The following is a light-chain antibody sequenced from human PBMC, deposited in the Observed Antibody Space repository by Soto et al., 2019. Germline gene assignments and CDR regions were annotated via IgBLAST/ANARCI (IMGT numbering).Light chain of an antibody. CDR3: QQYGSSRPFT. CDR1: QSIVNSY. V-gene: IGKV3-20*01. CDR2: GAS. J-gene: IGKJ3*01. Sequence: ELALTQSPGTLSLSPGERATLSCRASQSIVNSYLAWYQQKPGQAPSLLIYGASSRATDIPDRFSGSGSGTDFHLTISRLEPEDFAVYYCQQYGSSRPFTFGPGTKVDIK.